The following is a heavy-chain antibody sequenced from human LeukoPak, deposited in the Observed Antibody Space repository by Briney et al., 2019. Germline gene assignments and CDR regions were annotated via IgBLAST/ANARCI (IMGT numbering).Heavy chain of an antibody. J-gene: IGHJ4*02. D-gene: IGHD3-9*01. Sequence: PGGSLRLSCAASGFTFNRYGMHWVRQAPGKGLQWVAIISYDGSNKYYVDSVKGRFTISRDNSKNTLYLQMNSLRAEDTAVYYCAKRQDILTGSKAFDYWGQGTLVTVSS. CDR3: AKRQDILTGSKAFDY. CDR2: ISYDGSNK. V-gene: IGHV3-30*18. CDR1: GFTFNRYG.